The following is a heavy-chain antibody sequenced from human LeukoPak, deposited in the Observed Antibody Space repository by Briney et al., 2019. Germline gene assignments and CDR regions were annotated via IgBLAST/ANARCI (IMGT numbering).Heavy chain of an antibody. CDR3: ARGPSSNWSGLDF. V-gene: IGHV3-74*01. D-gene: IGHD6-13*01. J-gene: IGHJ4*02. Sequence: GGSLRLSRAASGFSFSGHWMHWARQLPGKGLVWVSRISPTGSTTSYADSVKGRFTVSRDNAKNTLYLQVNNLRAEDTAVYYCARGPSSNWSGLDFWGQGTLLTVSS. CDR2: ISPTGSTT. CDR1: GFSFSGHW.